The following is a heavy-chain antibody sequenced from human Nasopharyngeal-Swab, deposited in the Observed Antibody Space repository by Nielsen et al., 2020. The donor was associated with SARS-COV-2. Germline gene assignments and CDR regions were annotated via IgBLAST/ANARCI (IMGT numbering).Heavy chain of an antibody. CDR1: GYTFTSYSYG. CDR2: ISVYNGYT. V-gene: IGHV1-18*01. CDR3: ARRATQVGALYYFDY. Sequence: ASVKVSCKASGYTFTSYSYGINWMRQAPGQALEWMGWISVYNGYTEYAENFQGRVTLTTDTSTNTAYMELRSLRSDDTAVYFCARRATQVGALYYFDYWGQGTLVTVSS. D-gene: IGHD1-26*01. J-gene: IGHJ4*02.